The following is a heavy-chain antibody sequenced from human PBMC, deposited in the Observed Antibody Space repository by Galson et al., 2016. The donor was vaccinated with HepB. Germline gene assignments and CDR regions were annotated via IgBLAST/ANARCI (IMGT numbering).Heavy chain of an antibody. V-gene: IGHV3-23*01. D-gene: IGHD1-14*01. CDR2: ISGSGGRT. CDR1: GFTFSSYT. CDR3: AAYHQPLITAPVDY. J-gene: IGHJ4*02. Sequence: SLRLSCAGSGFTFSSYTLMWVRQGPGKGLDWVPFISGSGGRTNYADSVRGRFTISRDNSKNMVSLQMNGLRVEDTAMSFYAAYHQPLITAPVDYWGQGTLVTVSS.